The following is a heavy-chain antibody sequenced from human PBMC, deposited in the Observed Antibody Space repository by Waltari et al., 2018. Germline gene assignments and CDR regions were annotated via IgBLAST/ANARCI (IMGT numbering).Heavy chain of an antibody. Sequence: QVHLVESGGGVVQPGGSLRLSCAASGFTFSDYGMHWVRQAPGKGLEWVAFRRDDASDIDYRDSVKGRFTISRDNSKNTLFLQMSSLRPEDTAVYYCAKVGVGLTTWYPFDVWGQGTMVTVSS. V-gene: IGHV3-30*02. CDR3: AKVGVGLTTWYPFDV. J-gene: IGHJ3*01. CDR2: RRDDASDI. CDR1: GFTFSDYG. D-gene: IGHD1-1*01.